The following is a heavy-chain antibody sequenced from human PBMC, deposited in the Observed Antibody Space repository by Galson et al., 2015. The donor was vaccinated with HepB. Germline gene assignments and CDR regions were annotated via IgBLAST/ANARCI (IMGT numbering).Heavy chain of an antibody. V-gene: IGHV3-30-3*01. D-gene: IGHD4-17*01. CDR1: GFTFSSYA. CDR2: ISYDGSNK. CDR3: ARNYGDYDY. J-gene: IGHJ4*02. Sequence: SLRLSCAASGFTFSSYAMHWVRQAPGKGLEWVAVISYDGSNKYYADSVKGRFTISRDNSKNTLYLQMNSLRAEDTAVYYCARNYGDYDYWGQGTLVTVSS.